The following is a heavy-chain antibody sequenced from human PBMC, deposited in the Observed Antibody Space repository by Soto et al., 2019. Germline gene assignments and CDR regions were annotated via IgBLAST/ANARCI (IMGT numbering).Heavy chain of an antibody. Sequence: QVQLVQSGAEVKKPGASVKVSCKASGYIFTNYYIHWVRQAPGQGLEWMAIINPLPTSGSTNYAQKFQGSVTVTRDTSTSTVYMELSSLKSDDTAIYYCASDLAAAAYWGQGTLVTVSS. J-gene: IGHJ4*02. CDR3: ASDLAAAAY. D-gene: IGHD6-13*01. CDR2: INPLPTSGST. V-gene: IGHV1-46*01. CDR1: GYIFTNYY.